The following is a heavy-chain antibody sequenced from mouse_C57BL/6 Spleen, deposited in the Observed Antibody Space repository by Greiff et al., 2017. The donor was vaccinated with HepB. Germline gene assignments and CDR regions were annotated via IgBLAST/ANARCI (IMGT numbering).Heavy chain of an antibody. CDR2: ISSGSSTI. Sequence: EVKLVESGGGLVKPGGSLKLSCAASGFTFSDYGMHWVRQAPEKGLEWVAYISSGSSTIYYADTVKGRFPISRDNAKNTLFLQMTSLRSEDTAMYYCARGNYGSNNWYFDVWGTGTTVTVSS. CDR3: ARGNYGSNNWYFDV. CDR1: GFTFSDYG. D-gene: IGHD1-1*01. V-gene: IGHV5-17*01. J-gene: IGHJ1*03.